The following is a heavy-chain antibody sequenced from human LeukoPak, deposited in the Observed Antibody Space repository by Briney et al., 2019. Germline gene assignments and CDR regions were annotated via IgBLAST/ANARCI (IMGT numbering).Heavy chain of an antibody. CDR2: ISGSGGST. V-gene: IGHV3-23*01. J-gene: IGHJ4*02. D-gene: IGHD1-26*01. CDR3: AKTVGAYLYYFDY. CDR1: GSTFSSYA. Sequence: GGSLRLSRAASGSTFSSYAMSWVRQAPGKGLEWVSAISGSGGSTYYADSVKGRFTISRDNSKNTLYLQMNSLRAEDTAVYYCAKTVGAYLYYFDYWGQGTLVTVSS.